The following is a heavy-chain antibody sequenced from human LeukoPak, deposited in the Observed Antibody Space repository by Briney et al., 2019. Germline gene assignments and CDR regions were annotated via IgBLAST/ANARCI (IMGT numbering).Heavy chain of an antibody. CDR1: GGSISSYY. CDR2: IYTSGST. V-gene: IGHV4-4*07. D-gene: IGHD6-19*01. J-gene: IGHJ4*02. CDR3: ARATYSSGSDSL. Sequence: SETLSLACTVSGGSISSYYWSWIRQPAGKGLEWIGRIYTSGSTNYNPSLKSRVTMSVDTPKNQFSLKLSSVTAADTAVYYCARATYSSGSDSLWGQGTLVTVSS.